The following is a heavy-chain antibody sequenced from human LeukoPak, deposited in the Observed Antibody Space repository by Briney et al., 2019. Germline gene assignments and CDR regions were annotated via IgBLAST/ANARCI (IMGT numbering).Heavy chain of an antibody. J-gene: IGHJ3*02. V-gene: IGHV3-7*04. Sequence: GGSLRLSCAASGFTFSSHWMSWVRQAPGKGLEWVAKINQDGSEKYYMDSVKGRFTISRDNAKNSLYLQMNSLRAEDTAVYYCARIRAYAFDIWGQGTMVTVSS. CDR3: ARIRAYAFDI. CDR2: INQDGSEK. CDR1: GFTFSSHW.